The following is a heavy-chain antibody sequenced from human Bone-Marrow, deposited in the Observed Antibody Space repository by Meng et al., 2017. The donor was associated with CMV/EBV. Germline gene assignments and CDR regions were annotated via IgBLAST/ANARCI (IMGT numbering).Heavy chain of an antibody. D-gene: IGHD3-10*01. J-gene: IGHJ6*02. V-gene: IGHV3-21*01. CDR2: ISSSSSYI. CDR1: GFTFSSYS. Sequence: GESLKISCAASGFTFSSYSMNWVRQAPGKGLEWVSSISSSSSYIYYADSVKGRFTISRDNAKNTLYLQMNSLRAEDTAVYYCAKDLRSYGSGGYYLYYYYYYGMDFWGQGTTVTVSS. CDR3: AKDLRSYGSGGYYLYYYYYYGMDF.